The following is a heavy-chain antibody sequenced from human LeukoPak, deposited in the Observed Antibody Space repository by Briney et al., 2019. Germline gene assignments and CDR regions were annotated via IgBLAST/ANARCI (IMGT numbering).Heavy chain of an antibody. CDR3: ARRDPVTSDAFDI. CDR2: IYYSGST. Sequence: SETLSLTCTVSGYSISSGYYWGWIRQPPGKGLEWIGSIYYSGSTYYNPSLKSRVTVSVDTSKNQFSLKLSSVTAADTAVYYCARRDPVTSDAFDIWGQGTMVTVSS. V-gene: IGHV4-38-2*02. J-gene: IGHJ3*02. D-gene: IGHD4-11*01. CDR1: GYSISSGYY.